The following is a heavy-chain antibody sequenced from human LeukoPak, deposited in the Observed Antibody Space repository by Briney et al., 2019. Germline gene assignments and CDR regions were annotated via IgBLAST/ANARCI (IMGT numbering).Heavy chain of an antibody. V-gene: IGHV3-30-3*01. CDR3: AKDLGDY. Sequence: GGSLRLSCAASGFTFSSYAMHWVRQAPGKGLEWVAVISYDGSNKYYADSVKGRFTISRDNSKNTLYLQMNSLRAEDTAVYYCAKDLGDYWGQGTLVTVSS. D-gene: IGHD7-27*01. CDR2: ISYDGSNK. CDR1: GFTFSSYA. J-gene: IGHJ4*02.